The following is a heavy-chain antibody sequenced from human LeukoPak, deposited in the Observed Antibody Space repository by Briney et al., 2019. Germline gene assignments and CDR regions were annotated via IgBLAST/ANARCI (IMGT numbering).Heavy chain of an antibody. CDR2: ISYDGSNK. D-gene: IGHD3-3*01. Sequence: PGGSLRLSCAASGFTFSSYAMHWVRQAPGNGLEWVAVISYDGSNKYYADSVKGRFTISRDNSKNTLYLQMNSLRAEDTAVYYCARDRVSGFLDYWGQGTLVTVSS. CDR1: GFTFSSYA. CDR3: ARDRVSGFLDY. V-gene: IGHV3-30-3*01. J-gene: IGHJ4*02.